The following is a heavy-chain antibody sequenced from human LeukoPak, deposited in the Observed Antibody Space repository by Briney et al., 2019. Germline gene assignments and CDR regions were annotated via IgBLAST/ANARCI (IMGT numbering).Heavy chain of an antibody. CDR2: IIPIFGTA. CDR3: AKDHRAYCGGDCVDFDY. D-gene: IGHD2-21*02. Sequence: SVKVSCKASGGTFSSYAISWVRQAPGQGLEWMGGIIPIFGTANYAQKFQGRVTITADESTSTAYMELSSLRSEDTAVYYCAKDHRAYCGGDCVDFDYWGQGTLVTVSS. CDR1: GGTFSSYA. J-gene: IGHJ4*02. V-gene: IGHV1-69*13.